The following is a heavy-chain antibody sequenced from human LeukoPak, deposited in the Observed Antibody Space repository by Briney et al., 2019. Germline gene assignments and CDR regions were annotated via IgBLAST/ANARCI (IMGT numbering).Heavy chain of an antibody. V-gene: IGHV1-18*01. CDR2: ISAYNGNT. J-gene: IGHJ3*02. D-gene: IGHD2-15*01. Sequence: ASVKVSCKASGYTFTSYGISWVRQAPGQGLEWMGWISAYNGNTNYAQKLQGRVTMTTDTSTSTAYMELRSLRSEDTAVYYCATLTGYCSGGSCYDAFDIWGQGTMVTVSS. CDR3: ATLTGYCSGGSCYDAFDI. CDR1: GYTFTSYG.